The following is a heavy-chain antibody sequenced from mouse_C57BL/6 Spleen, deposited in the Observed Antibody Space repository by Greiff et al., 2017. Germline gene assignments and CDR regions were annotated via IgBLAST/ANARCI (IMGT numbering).Heavy chain of an antibody. CDR1: GYAFSSYW. CDR3: ARGGIFYAMDD. J-gene: IGHJ4*01. V-gene: IGHV1-80*01. Sequence: QVQLKESGAELVKPGASVKISCKASGYAFSSYWMNWVKQRPGKGLEWIGQIYPGDGDTNYNGKFKGKATLTADKSSSTAYMQLSSLTAEDSAVYFGARGGIFYAMDDWGQGTSVTVSS. CDR2: IYPGDGDT.